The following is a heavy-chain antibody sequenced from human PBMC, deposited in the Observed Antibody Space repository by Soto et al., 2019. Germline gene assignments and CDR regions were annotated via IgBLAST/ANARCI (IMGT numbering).Heavy chain of an antibody. CDR2: IIPIFGTG. D-gene: IGHD2-15*01. Sequence: QVQLVQSGAEVKKPGSSVKVSCKASGGTFSSYAISWVRQAPGQGLEWMGGIIPIFGTGNYAQKFQGRVPITADESTSTAYLELSSLRSEDTAVYYCARARTSSCPVGCWFDPWGQGPLVTVSS. J-gene: IGHJ5*02. CDR1: GGTFSSYA. CDR3: ARARTSSCPVGCWFDP. V-gene: IGHV1-69*12.